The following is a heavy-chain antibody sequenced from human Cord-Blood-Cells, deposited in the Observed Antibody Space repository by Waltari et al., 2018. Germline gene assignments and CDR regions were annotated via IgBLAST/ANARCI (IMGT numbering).Heavy chain of an antibody. D-gene: IGHD6-6*01. CDR2: INHSGST. CDR1: GGSFRGSS. CDR3: ARRNRSSSSYFDY. Sequence: QVQLQQWGAGLLKPSETLSLTCAVDGGSFRGSSWRWIRQPPGKGLEWIGEINHSGSTNYNPSLKSRVTISVDTSKNQFSLKLSSVTAADTAVYYCARRNRSSSSYFDYWGQGTLVTVSS. V-gene: IGHV4-34*01. J-gene: IGHJ4*02.